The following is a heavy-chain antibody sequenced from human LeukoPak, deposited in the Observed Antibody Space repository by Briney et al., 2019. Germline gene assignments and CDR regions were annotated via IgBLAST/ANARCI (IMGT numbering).Heavy chain of an antibody. CDR3: ARSGGSSWYATNFDY. Sequence: SETLSLTCTVSGGSISSYYWSWIRQPPGKGLEWIGYIYYSGSTNYNPSLKSRVTISVDTSKNQFSLKLSSVTAADTAVYYCARSGGSSWYATNFDYWGQGTLVTVFS. D-gene: IGHD6-13*01. CDR1: GGSISSYY. CDR2: IYYSGST. J-gene: IGHJ4*02. V-gene: IGHV4-59*01.